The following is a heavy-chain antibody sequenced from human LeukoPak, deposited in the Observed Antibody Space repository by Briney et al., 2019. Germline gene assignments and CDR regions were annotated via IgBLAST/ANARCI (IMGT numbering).Heavy chain of an antibody. D-gene: IGHD1-26*01. CDR2: IKQDGSEK. Sequence: GGSLRLSCAASGFTFSSYWMSWVRQAPGKGLEWVANIKQDGSEKYYVDSVKGRFTISRDNAKNSLYLQMNSLRAEDTAVYYCARDLEWERNNWFDPWGQGTLVTVSS. V-gene: IGHV3-7*01. CDR3: ARDLEWERNNWFDP. J-gene: IGHJ5*02. CDR1: GFTFSSYW.